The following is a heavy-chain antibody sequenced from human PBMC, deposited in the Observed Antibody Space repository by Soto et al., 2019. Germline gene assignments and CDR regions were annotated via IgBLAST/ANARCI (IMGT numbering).Heavy chain of an antibody. CDR1: GFTFSSYS. V-gene: IGHV3-21*01. D-gene: IGHD3-22*01. Sequence: EVQLVESGGGLVKPGGSLRLSCAASGFTFSSYSMNWVRQAPGKGLEWVSSISSSSSYIYYADSVKGRFTISRDNAKNSLYLQMSSLGAEETAVYYCASTPRESRGYWYYFDYWGQGTLVTVSS. CDR3: ASTPRESRGYWYYFDY. J-gene: IGHJ4*02. CDR2: ISSSSSYI.